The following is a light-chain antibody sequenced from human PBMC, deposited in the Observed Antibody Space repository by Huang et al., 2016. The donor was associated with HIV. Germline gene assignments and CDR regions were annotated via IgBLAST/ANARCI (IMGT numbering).Light chain of an antibody. Sequence: EIVLTQSPATLSLSPGERATVSCRTSQRVSGTLAWYQHKPGQAPRLLIYDASHRATGVPARFSGSGSGTDFTLTISSLEPEDFAVYYCHQRSSGLTFGGGTKVEIK. CDR1: QRVSGT. V-gene: IGKV3-11*01. J-gene: IGKJ4*01. CDR3: HQRSSGLT. CDR2: DAS.